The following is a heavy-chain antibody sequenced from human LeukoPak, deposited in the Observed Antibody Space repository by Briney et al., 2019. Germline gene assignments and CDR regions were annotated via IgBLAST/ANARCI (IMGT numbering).Heavy chain of an antibody. J-gene: IGHJ4*02. D-gene: IGHD2-21*01. CDR3: AKAPVTTCSGAYCYPFDY. CDR2: ISGSGGST. CDR1: GFTFSSYA. Sequence: GGSLRLSCAASGFTFSSYAMSWVRQAPGKGLEWVSAISGSGGSTYYADSVKGRFTISRDNSKNTLYLQMNSLRAEDAAVYYCAKAPVTTCSGAYCYPFDYWGQGTLVTVSS. V-gene: IGHV3-23*01.